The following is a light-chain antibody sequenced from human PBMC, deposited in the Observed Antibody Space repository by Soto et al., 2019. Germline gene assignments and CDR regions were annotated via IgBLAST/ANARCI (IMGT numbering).Light chain of an antibody. Sequence: EIVLTQSPATLSLSPGERATLSCRASHTVSNYLTWYQQKPGQAPRLLIYEASNRATGIPARFSGSGSGTDFTLTISSLEPEDFAVYYCHQRSKWPLTFGPGTKVD. CDR1: HTVSNY. CDR2: EAS. CDR3: HQRSKWPLT. J-gene: IGKJ3*01. V-gene: IGKV3-11*01.